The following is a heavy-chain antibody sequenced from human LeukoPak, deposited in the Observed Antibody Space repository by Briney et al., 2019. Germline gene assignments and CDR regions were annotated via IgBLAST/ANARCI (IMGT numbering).Heavy chain of an antibody. J-gene: IGHJ4*02. CDR1: GFTFSSYG. Sequence: PGGSLRLSCAASGFTFSSYGMHWVRQAPGKGLEWVAVISYDGSNKYYADSAKGRFTISRDNSKNTLYLQMNSLRAEDTAVYYCAKDGTVGDIAARPPLDYWGQGTLVTVSS. CDR3: AKDGTVGDIAARPPLDY. CDR2: ISYDGSNK. V-gene: IGHV3-30*18. D-gene: IGHD6-6*01.